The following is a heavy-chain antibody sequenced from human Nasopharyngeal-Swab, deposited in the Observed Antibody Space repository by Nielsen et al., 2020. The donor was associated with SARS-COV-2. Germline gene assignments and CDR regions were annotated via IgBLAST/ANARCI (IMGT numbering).Heavy chain of an antibody. D-gene: IGHD3-22*01. Sequence: GGSLRLSCAASGFTFADHVMHWVRQTPEKGLEWVSGITGSSGATAYADSVKDRFIISRDNARNSLYLQMNSLRAEDTALYYCAKIPNYYDSSGYWGQGTLVTVSS. CDR2: ITGSSGAT. V-gene: IGHV3-9*01. J-gene: IGHJ4*02. CDR3: AKIPNYYDSSGY. CDR1: GFTFADHV.